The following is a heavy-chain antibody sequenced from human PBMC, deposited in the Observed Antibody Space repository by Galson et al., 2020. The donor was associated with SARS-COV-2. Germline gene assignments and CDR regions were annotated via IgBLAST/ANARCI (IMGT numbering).Heavy chain of an antibody. CDR3: ARDLGYYYDSSGYPLDAFDI. Sequence: ASVKVSCKASGYTFTVYYMHWVRQAPGQGLEWMGWINPNSGSTNSAQNFQGRVTMTRDTSISTAYMELSRLRSDDTAVYYCARDLGYYYDSSGYPLDAFDIWGQGTMVTVSS. D-gene: IGHD3-22*01. V-gene: IGHV1-2*02. CDR2: INPNSGST. J-gene: IGHJ3*02. CDR1: GYTFTVYY.